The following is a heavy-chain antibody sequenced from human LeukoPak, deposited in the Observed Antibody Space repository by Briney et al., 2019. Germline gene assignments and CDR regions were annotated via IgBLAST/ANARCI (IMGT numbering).Heavy chain of an antibody. CDR2: ISYDGSNK. Sequence: GGSLRLSCAASGFTFSSYAMHWVRQAPGKGLEWVAVISYDGSNKYYADSVKGRFTIPRDNSKNTMYLQMNSLRAEDTAVYYCASYGDYEGYFDYWGQGTLVTVSS. CDR3: ASYGDYEGYFDY. V-gene: IGHV3-30-3*01. J-gene: IGHJ4*02. CDR1: GFTFSSYA. D-gene: IGHD4-17*01.